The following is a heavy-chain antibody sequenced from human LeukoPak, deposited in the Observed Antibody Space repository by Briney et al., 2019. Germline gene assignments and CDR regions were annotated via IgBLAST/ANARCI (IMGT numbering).Heavy chain of an antibody. CDR2: IYYSGST. V-gene: IGHV4-59*01. J-gene: IGHJ4*02. CDR3: ARDDGTGGFDY. CDR1: GGSISSYC. Sequence: PSETLSLTCTVSGGSISSYCWSWIRQPPGKGLEWIGYIYYSGSTNYNPSLKSRVTISVDTSKNQFSLKLSSVTAADTAVYYCARDDGTGGFDYWGQGTLVTVSS. D-gene: IGHD7-27*01.